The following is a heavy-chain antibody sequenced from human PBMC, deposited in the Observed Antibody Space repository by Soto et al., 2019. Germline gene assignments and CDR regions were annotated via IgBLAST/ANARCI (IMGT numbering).Heavy chain of an antibody. CDR1: GFTVSSNY. J-gene: IGHJ3*02. CDR3: ARARYNWNYDGDAFDI. Sequence: PGGSLRLSCAASGFTVSSNYMSWVRQAPGKGLEWVSVIYSGGSTYYADSVKGRFTISRDNSKNTLYLQMNSLRAEDTAVYYCARARYNWNYDGDAFDIWGQGTMVT. D-gene: IGHD1-7*01. CDR2: IYSGGST. V-gene: IGHV3-53*01.